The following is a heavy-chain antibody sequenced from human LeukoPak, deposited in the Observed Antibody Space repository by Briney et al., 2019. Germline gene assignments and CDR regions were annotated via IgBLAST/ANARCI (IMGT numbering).Heavy chain of an antibody. V-gene: IGHV1-2*04. Sequence: ASVKVSCKASGYTFTGYYMHWVRQAPGQGLEWMGWINPNSGGTNYAQKFQGWVTMTRDTSISTAYMELSRLRSDDTAVYYCARSWSPDIVVVPAAMALALWGQGTLVTVSS. CDR1: GYTFTGYY. CDR3: ARSWSPDIVVVPAAMALAL. D-gene: IGHD2-2*01. CDR2: INPNSGGT. J-gene: IGHJ4*02.